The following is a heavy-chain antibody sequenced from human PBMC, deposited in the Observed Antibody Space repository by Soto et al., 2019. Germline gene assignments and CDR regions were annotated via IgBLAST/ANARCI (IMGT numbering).Heavy chain of an antibody. Sequence: GGSLRLSCAASGFTFSNYALPWVRQAPGKGLEWVAVISYDGSDKYNANSVKGRFTISRDNSKNTLYLQMNSLRAEDTAVYYCARPTGPNGYKYCYCGMNVWGQGTTVTVSS. CDR1: GFTFSNYA. CDR3: ARPTGPNGYKYCYCGMNV. CDR2: ISYDGSDK. V-gene: IGHV3-30-3*01. D-gene: IGHD2-8*01. J-gene: IGHJ6*02.